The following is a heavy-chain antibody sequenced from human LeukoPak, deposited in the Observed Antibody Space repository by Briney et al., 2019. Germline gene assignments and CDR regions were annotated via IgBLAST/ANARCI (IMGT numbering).Heavy chain of an antibody. CDR1: GGTFSSYA. J-gene: IGHJ3*02. CDR3: AGVRHDYGDYGAFDI. V-gene: IGHV1-69*05. Sequence: GAPVKVSCKASGGTFSSYAISWVRQAPGQGLEWMGGIIPIFGTANYAQKFQGRVTITTDESTSTAYMELSSLRSEDTAVYYCAGVRHDYGDYGAFDIWGQGTMVTVSS. CDR2: IIPIFGTA. D-gene: IGHD4-17*01.